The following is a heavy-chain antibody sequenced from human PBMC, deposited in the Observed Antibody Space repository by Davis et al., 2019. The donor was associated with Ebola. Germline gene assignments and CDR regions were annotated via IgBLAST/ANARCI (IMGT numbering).Heavy chain of an antibody. J-gene: IGHJ4*02. CDR1: GYTFTGYY. D-gene: IGHD3-22*01. CDR2: INPNSGGT. Sequence: ASVKVSCKASGYTFTGYYMHWVRQAPGQGLEWMGRINPNSGGTNYSQKFQGRVTITRDTSASTAYMELSSLRSEDTAVYYCARASNYDSSGYLLDYWGQGTLVTVSS. V-gene: IGHV1-2*06. CDR3: ARASNYDSSGYLLDY.